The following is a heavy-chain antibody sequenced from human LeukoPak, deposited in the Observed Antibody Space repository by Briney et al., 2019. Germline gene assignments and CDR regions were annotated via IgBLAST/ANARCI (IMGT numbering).Heavy chain of an antibody. CDR1: GFTFSSYA. D-gene: IGHD3-22*01. V-gene: IGHV3-30*09. J-gene: IGHJ4*02. CDR3: ASQDSSGIDY. Sequence: GGSLRLSCAASGFTFSSYAMYWVRQAPGKGLEWVAVISYDGSNKYYADSVKGRFAISRVNAKNSLYLQMNSLRAEDTAVYYCASQDSSGIDYWGQGTLVTVSS. CDR2: ISYDGSNK.